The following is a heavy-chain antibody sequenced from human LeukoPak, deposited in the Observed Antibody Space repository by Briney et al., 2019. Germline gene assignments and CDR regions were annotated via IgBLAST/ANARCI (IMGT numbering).Heavy chain of an antibody. Sequence: GGSLRLSCAASGFTFSTYWMAWVRQAPGKGLEWVANIKGDGSEKYHGDSVTGRFTISRDNAKNSLYLQMNSLRAEDTAIYYCASPAGAGGSWGQGTLVTVSS. V-gene: IGHV3-7*01. CDR2: IKGDGSEK. D-gene: IGHD6-19*01. J-gene: IGHJ4*02. CDR1: GFTFSTYW. CDR3: ASPAGAGGS.